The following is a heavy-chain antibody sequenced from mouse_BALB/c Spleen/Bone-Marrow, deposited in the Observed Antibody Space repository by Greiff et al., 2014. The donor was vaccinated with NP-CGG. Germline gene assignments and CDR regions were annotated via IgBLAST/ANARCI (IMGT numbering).Heavy chain of an antibody. CDR3: ARDGYYVFYAMDY. CDR2: INSNGGST. V-gene: IGHV5-6-3*01. Sequence: EVQLQQSGGGLVQPGGSLKLSCAASGFTFSSYGMSWVRQTPDKRLELVATINSNGGSTYYPDSVKGRFTISRDNAENTLYLQMSSLKSEDTAMYYCARDGYYVFYAMDYWGQGTSVTVSS. D-gene: IGHD2-3*01. J-gene: IGHJ4*01. CDR1: GFTFSSYG.